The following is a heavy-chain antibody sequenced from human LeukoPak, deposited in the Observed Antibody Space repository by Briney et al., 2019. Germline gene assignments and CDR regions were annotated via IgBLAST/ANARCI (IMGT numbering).Heavy chain of an antibody. CDR2: IWDDGSNK. Sequence: PGGSLRLSCAASQFTFSDSGMHWVRQAPGKGLEWVAFIWDDGSNKYYADSVKGRFTISRDNSMNTLYVQMNSLRAEDTAVYYCARGRGNHPYFDFWGQGTLVTVSS. CDR1: QFTFSDSG. CDR3: ARGRGNHPYFDF. D-gene: IGHD1-1*01. J-gene: IGHJ4*02. V-gene: IGHV3-33*01.